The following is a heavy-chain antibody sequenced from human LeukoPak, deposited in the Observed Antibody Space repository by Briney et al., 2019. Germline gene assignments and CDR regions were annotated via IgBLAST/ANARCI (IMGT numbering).Heavy chain of an antibody. V-gene: IGHV3-74*01. J-gene: IGHJ5*01. CDR2: IRGDGNDM. CDR1: GFTFSDYW. CDR3: TRDRVLGSGSSDS. D-gene: IGHD3-10*01. Sequence: GGSLRLSRAASGFTFSDYWMHWVRQAPGKGLVWVSRIRGDGNDMNYADSVKGRFTISRDNAKNMVYLQINSLRADDTAVYYCTRDRVLGSGSSDSWGQGTLVTVST.